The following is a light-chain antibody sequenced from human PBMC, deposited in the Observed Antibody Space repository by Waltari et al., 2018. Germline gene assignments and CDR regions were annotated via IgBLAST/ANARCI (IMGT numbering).Light chain of an antibody. V-gene: IGKV1-5*03. CDR1: QSISKW. CDR2: KAS. CDR3: QQYNSYSLLS. Sequence: DLQLTQSPSTLSASVGDRVIFSCRASQSISKWLAWYQQKPGKAPKLLIYKASTLESGVPSRFSGSGSGTEFTLTISSLQPEDFATYYCQQYNSYSLLSFGGGTKVEIK. J-gene: IGKJ4*01.